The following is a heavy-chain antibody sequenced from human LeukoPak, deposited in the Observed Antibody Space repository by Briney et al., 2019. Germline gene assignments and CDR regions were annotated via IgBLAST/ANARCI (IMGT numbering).Heavy chain of an antibody. CDR2: IYHSGST. V-gene: IGHV4-30-2*01. Sequence: SETLSLTCAVSGGSISSGGYYWSWLRQPPGKGLEWIGYIYHSGSTYYNPSLKSRVTISVDRSKNQFSLKLSSVTAADTAVYYCARGSRVWKDWGQGTLVTVSS. CDR1: GGSISSGGYY. D-gene: IGHD3-16*01. CDR3: ARGSRVWKD. J-gene: IGHJ4*02.